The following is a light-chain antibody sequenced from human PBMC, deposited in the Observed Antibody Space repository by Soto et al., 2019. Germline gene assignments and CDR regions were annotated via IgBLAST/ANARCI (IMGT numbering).Light chain of an antibody. V-gene: IGKV3-15*01. J-gene: IGKJ4*01. CDR3: QHYVNWPLT. CDR2: DAS. CDR1: QNIDNK. Sequence: IVMTHSPATLSVSPGEIATLSFRASQNIDNKLVWYQQKPGQVPRLLIYDASTRATGIPARFSGSGSGTEFTLTISSLQSEDFAVYYCQHYVNWPLTFGGGTKVDIK.